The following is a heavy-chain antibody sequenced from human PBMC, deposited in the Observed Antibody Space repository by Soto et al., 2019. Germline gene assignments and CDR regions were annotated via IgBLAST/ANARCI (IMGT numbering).Heavy chain of an antibody. CDR3: TTVTTVDYYFDY. V-gene: IGHV3-72*01. Sequence: EVQLVESGGGLVQPGGSLRLSCAASGLTFSDRYMDWVRQAPGKGLEWVGRIRKKTNRYTTEYAASVKGRFIISRDDSTNSLYLQMSSLKTEDTAVYYCTTVTTVDYYFDYWGQGTLVTVSS. CDR2: IRKKTNRYTT. J-gene: IGHJ4*02. D-gene: IGHD4-17*01. CDR1: GLTFSDRY.